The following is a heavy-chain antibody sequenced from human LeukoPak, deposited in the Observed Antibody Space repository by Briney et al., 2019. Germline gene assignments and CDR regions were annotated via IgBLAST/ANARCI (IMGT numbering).Heavy chain of an antibody. CDR2: IYYSGST. Sequence: SETLSLTCTVSGGSISSYYWSWIRQPPGKGLEWMGYIYYSGSTNYNPSLKSRVTISVDTSKNQFSLKLSSVTAADTAVYSCAREGHYYGSGSYWTIDYWGQGTLVTVSS. J-gene: IGHJ4*02. CDR1: GGSISSYY. D-gene: IGHD3-10*01. CDR3: AREGHYYGSGSYWTIDY. V-gene: IGHV4-59*01.